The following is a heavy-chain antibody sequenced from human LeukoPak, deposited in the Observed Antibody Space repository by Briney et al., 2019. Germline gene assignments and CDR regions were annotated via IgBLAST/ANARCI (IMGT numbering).Heavy chain of an antibody. J-gene: IGHJ4*02. D-gene: IGHD3-3*01. CDR1: GFTFSKYW. V-gene: IGHV3-7*03. Sequence: GGSLRLSCAASGFTFSKYWMQWVRQAPGKGLEWVAVIREDGSEIHYVDSVKGRFTISRDYAENALYLQMNSLRAEDTAVYYCAKEGGYYTPVALDYWGQGTLVTVSS. CDR3: AKEGGYYTPVALDY. CDR2: IREDGSEI.